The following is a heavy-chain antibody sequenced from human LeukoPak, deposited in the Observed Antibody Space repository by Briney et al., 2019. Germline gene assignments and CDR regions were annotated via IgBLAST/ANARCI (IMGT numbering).Heavy chain of an antibody. D-gene: IGHD2-21*02. Sequence: GGSLRLSCAASGFTFTNYAMSWVRQAPGKGLEWVSGMSGRGVSTYYADSVKGRFTISRDNSKNTLYLQMNSLRAEDTAVYYCAKGHVVVTAAFDYWGQGTLVTVSS. CDR3: AKGHVVVTAAFDY. CDR2: MSGRGVST. V-gene: IGHV3-23*01. J-gene: IGHJ4*02. CDR1: GFTFTNYA.